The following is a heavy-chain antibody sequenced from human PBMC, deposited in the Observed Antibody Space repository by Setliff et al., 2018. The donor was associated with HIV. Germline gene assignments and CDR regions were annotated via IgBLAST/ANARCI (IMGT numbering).Heavy chain of an antibody. D-gene: IGHD3-3*01. CDR2: MYSSGNS. V-gene: IGHV4-59*02. Sequence: SETLSLTCGVSGDSVSGYYWIWIRQSPGKGLEWIGYMYSSGNSHYNPSLKSRVTMSVDTSNNQVSLYLSSVTAADTAVYYCARDQSDWFYWGQGTLVTVSS. CDR3: ARDQSDWFY. J-gene: IGHJ4*02. CDR1: GDSVSGYY.